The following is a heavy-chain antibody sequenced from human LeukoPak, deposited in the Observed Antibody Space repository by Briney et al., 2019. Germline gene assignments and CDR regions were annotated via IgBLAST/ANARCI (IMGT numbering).Heavy chain of an antibody. CDR1: GDSLSRGSYY. CDR2: ISASGNT. CDR3: ASSPNYYDSSGYPYYFDY. V-gene: IGHV4-61*02. J-gene: IGHJ4*02. D-gene: IGHD3-22*01. Sequence: SETLSLTCSVSGDSLSRGSYYWNWIWQPAGKGLEWIGRISASGNTNYNPSLKSRVTLSVDASKNQFSLRLTSVTAADTAVYYCASSPNYYDSSGYPYYFDYWGQGTLVTVSS.